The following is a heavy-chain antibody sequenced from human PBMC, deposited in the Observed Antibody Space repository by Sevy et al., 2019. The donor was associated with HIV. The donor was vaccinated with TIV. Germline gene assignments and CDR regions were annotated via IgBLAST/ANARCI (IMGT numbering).Heavy chain of an antibody. CDR3: TTDRLHSSGWPAGDWVDP. J-gene: IGHJ5*02. Sequence: GGSLRLSCAASGFTFSNAWMSWVRQAPGKGLEWVGRIKSKTDGGTTDYAEPVKGRFTISRDESKNTLYLQMNSLKTGDTAVYYGTTDRLHSSGWPAGDWVDPWGQGTLVTVSS. D-gene: IGHD6-19*01. CDR1: GFTFSNAW. CDR2: IKSKTDGGTT. V-gene: IGHV3-15*01.